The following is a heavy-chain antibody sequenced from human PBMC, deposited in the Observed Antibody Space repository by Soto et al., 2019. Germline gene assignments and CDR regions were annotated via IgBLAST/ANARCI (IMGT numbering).Heavy chain of an antibody. CDR2: ISGSGGST. CDR3: AKGGPRSRGANLLNWFDP. J-gene: IGHJ5*02. D-gene: IGHD1-26*01. Sequence: PGGSLTLSCAASGFTFSSYSMSWVRQAPGKGLEWVSAISGSGGSTYYADSVKGRFTISRDNSKNTLYLQMNSLRAEDTAVYYCAKGGPRSRGANLLNWFDPWGQGTLVTVSS. V-gene: IGHV3-23*01. CDR1: GFTFSSYS.